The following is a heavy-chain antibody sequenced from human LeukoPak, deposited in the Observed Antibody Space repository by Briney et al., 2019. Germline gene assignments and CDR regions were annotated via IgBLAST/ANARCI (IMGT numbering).Heavy chain of an antibody. D-gene: IGHD3-9*01. CDR2: INSNSGDT. J-gene: IGHJ2*01. CDR3: AREPHYDLLTGYALGYLDL. Sequence: ASVKVSCKASGYMFTGYYMHWVRQAPGQGLEWMGWINSNSGDTNYAQKFQGRVTMTRDTSISTAYMELSRLRSDDTAVYYCAREPHYDLLTGYALGYLDLWGRGTLLTVSS. V-gene: IGHV1-2*02. CDR1: GYMFTGYY.